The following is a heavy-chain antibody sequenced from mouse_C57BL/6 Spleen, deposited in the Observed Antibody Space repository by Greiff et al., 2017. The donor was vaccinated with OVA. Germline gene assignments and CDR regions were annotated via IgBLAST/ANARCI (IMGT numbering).Heavy chain of an antibody. CDR1: GFNIKDDY. CDR3: TKRGSSYGY. Sequence: VQLQQSGAELVRPGASVKLSCTASGFNIKDDYMHWVKQRPEQGLEWIGWIDPENGDTEYASKFQGKATITADTSSNTAYLQLSSLTSEDTAGYYCTKRGSSYGYWGQGTTLTVSS. CDR2: IDPENGDT. D-gene: IGHD1-1*01. V-gene: IGHV14-4*01. J-gene: IGHJ2*01.